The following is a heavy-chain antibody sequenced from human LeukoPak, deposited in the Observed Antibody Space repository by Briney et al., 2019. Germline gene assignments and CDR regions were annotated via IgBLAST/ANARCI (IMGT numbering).Heavy chain of an antibody. Sequence: SETLSLTCTVSGGSISSNTYYWGWIRQPPGKGLEWIGSIFYIGSTYYNPALKSRVTISVDASENQLSLKLSSVTAADTAVYYCVRDRELAYWGQGILVTVSS. V-gene: IGHV4-39*07. CDR2: IFYIGST. CDR1: GGSISSNTYY. J-gene: IGHJ4*02. CDR3: VRDRELAY. D-gene: IGHD1-1*01.